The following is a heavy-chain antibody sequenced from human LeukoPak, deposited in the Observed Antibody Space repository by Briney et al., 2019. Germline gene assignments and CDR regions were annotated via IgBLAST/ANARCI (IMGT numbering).Heavy chain of an antibody. Sequence: GGSLRLSCEASGFTFSSYAMTWVRQAPGKGLEWVSGISGSGGNTYYADSVKGRFTISRDNSKNTLYLQMNSLGAEDTAVYYCAKDRVNDRQPVPPDFDYWGQGTLVPVSS. CDR1: GFTFSSYA. J-gene: IGHJ4*02. V-gene: IGHV3-23*01. CDR2: ISGSGGNT. CDR3: AKDRVNDRQPVPPDFDY. D-gene: IGHD6-6*01.